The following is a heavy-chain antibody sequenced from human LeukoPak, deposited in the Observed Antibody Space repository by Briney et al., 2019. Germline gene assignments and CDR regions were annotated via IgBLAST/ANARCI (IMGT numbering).Heavy chain of an antibody. CDR1: GFTFSSYW. Sequence: GGSLRLSCAASGFTFSSYWMSWVRQAPSKGLEWVAFIRYDGTTKHYADFVKGRFTISRDNSNNTLFLQMNSLRVEDTALYYCARVRSVGGNPHAFNIWGQGTMVTVSS. CDR3: ARVRSVGGNPHAFNI. V-gene: IGHV3-30*02. CDR2: IRYDGTTK. J-gene: IGHJ3*02. D-gene: IGHD4-23*01.